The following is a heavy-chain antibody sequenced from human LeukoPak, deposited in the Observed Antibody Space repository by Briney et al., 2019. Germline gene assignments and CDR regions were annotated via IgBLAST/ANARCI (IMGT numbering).Heavy chain of an antibody. V-gene: IGHV1-18*01. CDR2: ISAYNGNT. D-gene: IGHD3-9*01. CDR3: ARADYDILTGYFYENFDY. J-gene: IGHJ4*02. CDR1: GYTFTSYG. Sequence: ASVKVSRKASGYTFTSYGISWVRQAPGQGLEWMGWISAYNGNTNYAQELQGRVTMTTDTSTSTAYMELRSLRSDDTAVYYCARADYDILTGYFYENFDYWGQGTLVTVSS.